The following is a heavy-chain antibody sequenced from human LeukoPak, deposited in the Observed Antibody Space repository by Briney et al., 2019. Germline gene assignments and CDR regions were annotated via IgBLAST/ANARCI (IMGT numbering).Heavy chain of an antibody. CDR1: GVSVSSGSYY. CDR3: ARELQRGSEPYYNWFDP. D-gene: IGHD2-15*01. CDR2: IYYSGGT. V-gene: IGHV4-61*01. Sequence: SETLSLTCTVSGVSVSSGSYYWSWIRQPPGKGLEGIGYIYYSGGTNYNPSLKSRVTISVDTSKNQFSLKLSSVTAADTAVYYCARELQRGSEPYYNWFDPWGQGTLVTVSS. J-gene: IGHJ5*02.